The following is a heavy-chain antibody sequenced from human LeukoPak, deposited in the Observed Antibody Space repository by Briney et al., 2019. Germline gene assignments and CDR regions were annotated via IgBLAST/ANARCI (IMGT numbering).Heavy chain of an antibody. J-gene: IGHJ4*02. V-gene: IGHV1-3*01. D-gene: IGHD6-6*01. Sequence: ASVTVSCKASGYTFTSYAMHWVRQAPGQRLEWMGWINAGDGNTKYSQKFQGRVTITRDTSASTAYMELSSLRSEDTAVYYCARTPPYSSSSRLFDYWGQGTLVTVSS. CDR2: INAGDGNT. CDR1: GYTFTSYA. CDR3: ARTPPYSSSSRLFDY.